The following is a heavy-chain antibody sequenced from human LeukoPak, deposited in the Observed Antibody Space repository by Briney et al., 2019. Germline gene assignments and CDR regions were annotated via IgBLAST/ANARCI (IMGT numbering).Heavy chain of an antibody. D-gene: IGHD6-25*01. CDR3: ARAGGIRTAALDLDY. J-gene: IGHJ4*02. V-gene: IGHV4-34*01. Sequence: PSETLSLTCAVYGGSFSGYYWSWIRQPPGKGLEWIGEINHSGSTNYNPSLKSRVTMSVDTSKSHFSLELNSVTAADAAVYYCARAGGIRTAALDLDYWGQGTLVTVSS. CDR2: INHSGST. CDR1: GGSFSGYY.